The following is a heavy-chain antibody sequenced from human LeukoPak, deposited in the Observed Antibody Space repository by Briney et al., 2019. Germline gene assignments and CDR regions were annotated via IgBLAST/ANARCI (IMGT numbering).Heavy chain of an antibody. CDR3: ARTVVAKTNWFDP. Sequence: PGGSLRLSCAASGFTVSSNYMSWVRQAPGKGLEWVSVIHSGGSTYYADSVKGRFTISRDNSKNTLYLQMNSLRAEDTAVYYCARTVVAKTNWFDPWGQGTLVTVSS. CDR1: GFTVSSNY. J-gene: IGHJ5*02. D-gene: IGHD5-12*01. CDR2: IHSGGST. V-gene: IGHV3-66*01.